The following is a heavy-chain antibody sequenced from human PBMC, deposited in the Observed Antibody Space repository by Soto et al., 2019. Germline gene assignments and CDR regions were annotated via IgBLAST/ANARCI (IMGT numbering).Heavy chain of an antibody. V-gene: IGHV1-2*04. Sequence: SVKVYCKASGYTFTGYYMDWVRQENEQGLEWMGWINPNSGATSYAQKFQSWVTMTRDTSISTAYMELSRLRSDATAVYYCARSVVVVTAIQAFDIWGQRTMVTVSS. CDR1: GYTFTGYY. CDR3: ARSVVVVTAIQAFDI. CDR2: INPNSGAT. D-gene: IGHD2-21*02. J-gene: IGHJ3*02.